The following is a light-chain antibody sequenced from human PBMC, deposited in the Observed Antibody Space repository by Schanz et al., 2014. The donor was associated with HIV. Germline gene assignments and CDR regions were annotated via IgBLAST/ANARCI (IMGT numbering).Light chain of an antibody. CDR2: AAS. CDR3: QQLNSFPYT. J-gene: IGKJ2*01. Sequence: DIQMTQSPSTLSASVGDRVTITCRASQGIRNDLAWYQQKPGKAPNLLIYAASTLHTGVPLRFSGSGSGTDFTLTINGLQPDDFATYYCQQLNSFPYTFGQGTMLEI. V-gene: IGKV1-17*01. CDR1: QGIRND.